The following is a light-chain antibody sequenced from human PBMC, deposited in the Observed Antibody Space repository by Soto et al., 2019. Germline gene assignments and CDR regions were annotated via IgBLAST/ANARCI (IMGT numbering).Light chain of an antibody. Sequence: EIVLTQSPGTLSLSPGERATLSCRASQSVRSSYLAWYQQKLGQAPRLLIYGVSNRATGIPDRFSGSGSGTDFTLTISRLESEDFAVYYCQQYGTSPRTFGKGTKVDIK. CDR2: GVS. J-gene: IGKJ1*01. V-gene: IGKV3-20*01. CDR3: QQYGTSPRT. CDR1: QSVRSSY.